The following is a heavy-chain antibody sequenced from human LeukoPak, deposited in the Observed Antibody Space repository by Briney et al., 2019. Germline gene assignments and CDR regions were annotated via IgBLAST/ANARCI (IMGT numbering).Heavy chain of an antibody. J-gene: IGHJ3*02. CDR2: ISGSGGST. D-gene: IGHD1-26*01. CDR1: GFTFSSYA. Sequence: GGSLRLSCAASGFTFSSYAMSWVRQAPGKGLEWVSAISGSGGSTYYADSVKGRFTISRDNSKNTLYLQMDSLRAEDTAVYYCAKDIFMVGATNAFDIWGQGTMVTVSS. CDR3: AKDIFMVGATNAFDI. V-gene: IGHV3-23*01.